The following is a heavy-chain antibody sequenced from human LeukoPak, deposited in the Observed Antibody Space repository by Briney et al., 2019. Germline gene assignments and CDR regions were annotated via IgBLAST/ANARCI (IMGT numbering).Heavy chain of an antibody. V-gene: IGHV1-46*01. CDR1: GYTFTSYY. Sequence: ASVKVSCKAFGYTFTSYYMHWVRQAPGQGLEWMGIMNPSGGSTSYAQKFQDRVSMTRDTSTSTVYMELSSLRSDDTAVYFCAREYYDYYEGFDYWGQGTLVTVSS. J-gene: IGHJ4*02. CDR3: AREYYDYYEGFDY. D-gene: IGHD3-22*01. CDR2: MNPSGGST.